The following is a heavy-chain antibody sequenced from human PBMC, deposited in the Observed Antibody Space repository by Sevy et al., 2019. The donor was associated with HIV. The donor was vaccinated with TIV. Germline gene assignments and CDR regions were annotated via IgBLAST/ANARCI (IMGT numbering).Heavy chain of an antibody. CDR3: ARALGITIFGVVNLPYGMDV. Sequence: SETLSLTCAVYGGSFSGYYWSWIRQPPGKGLEWIGEINHSGSTNYNPSLKSRVTISVDTSKNQFSLKLGSVTAADTAVYYCARALGITIFGVVNLPYGMDVWGQGTTVTVSS. J-gene: IGHJ6*02. CDR2: INHSGST. CDR1: GGSFSGYY. V-gene: IGHV4-34*01. D-gene: IGHD3-3*01.